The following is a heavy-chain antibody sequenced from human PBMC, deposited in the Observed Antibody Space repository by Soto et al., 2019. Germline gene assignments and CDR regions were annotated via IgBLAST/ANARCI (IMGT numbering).Heavy chain of an antibody. CDR3: ARDRYCSQTLFDY. D-gene: IGHD3-10*01. Sequence: QVHLVESGGGVVQPGRSLRLSCVASGFTFRNYAMHWVRQAPGKGLEWVAVIWDDGRNIYYADSVKGRFTISRDNSNKTLQMQMNSLRPDYTALYYCARDRYCSQTLFDYWGQGTLVTVSS. J-gene: IGHJ4*02. CDR2: IWDDGRNI. CDR1: GFTFRNYA. V-gene: IGHV3-33*01.